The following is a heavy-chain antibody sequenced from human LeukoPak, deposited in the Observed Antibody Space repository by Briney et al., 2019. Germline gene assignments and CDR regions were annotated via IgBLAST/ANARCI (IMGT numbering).Heavy chain of an antibody. D-gene: IGHD3-10*01. J-gene: IGHJ4*02. Sequence: SETLSLTCAVYGGSFSGYYWSWIRQPPGKGLEWIGEINHSGSTNYNPSLKSRVTISVDTSKNQFSLKLSSVTAADTAVYYCARSRLWFGEFGDYWGQGTLVTVSS. CDR3: ARSRLWFGEFGDY. V-gene: IGHV4-34*01. CDR2: INHSGST. CDR1: GGSFSGYY.